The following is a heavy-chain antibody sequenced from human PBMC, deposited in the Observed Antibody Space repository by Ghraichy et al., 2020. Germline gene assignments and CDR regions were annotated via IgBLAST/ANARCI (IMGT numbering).Heavy chain of an antibody. V-gene: IGHV3-30*03. CDR1: GFTFSSYG. D-gene: IGHD1-26*01. Sequence: GGSLRLSCAASGFTFSSYGMHWVRQAPGKGLEWVAVISYDGSNKYYADSVKGRFTISRDNSKNTLYLQMNSLRAEDTAVYYCAMGGEDYYGMDVWGQGTTVTVSS. J-gene: IGHJ6*02. CDR2: ISYDGSNK. CDR3: AMGGEDYYGMDV.